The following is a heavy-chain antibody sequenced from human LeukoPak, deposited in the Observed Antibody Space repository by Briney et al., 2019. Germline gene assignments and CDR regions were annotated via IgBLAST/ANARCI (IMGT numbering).Heavy chain of an antibody. J-gene: IGHJ4*02. CDR2: ISGSRDNTYYT. Sequence: GGSLRLSCAASGFTFSAYAMAWVRQAPGKGLEWVSAISGSRDNTYYTYYVDSVKGRFTISRDNSKNTLYLQMNSLRAADTAVYYCALGSSSRYYFDYWGQGTLVTVSS. CDR3: ALGSSSRYYFDY. V-gene: IGHV3-23*01. D-gene: IGHD6-6*01. CDR1: GFTFSAYA.